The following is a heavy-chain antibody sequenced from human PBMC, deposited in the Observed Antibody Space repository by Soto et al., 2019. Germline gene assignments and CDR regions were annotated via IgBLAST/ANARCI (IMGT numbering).Heavy chain of an antibody. J-gene: IGHJ4*02. Sequence: ASVKVSCKASGYTFTRSGISWVRQAPGQGLEWMGWISTYNGDTNYAQTFQGRVTMTTDTSTSTAYMELRSLRSDDTAVYYCATRSPAFDYWGQGTLVTVSS. V-gene: IGHV1-18*01. CDR1: GYTFTRSG. CDR2: ISTYNGDT. CDR3: ATRSPAFDY.